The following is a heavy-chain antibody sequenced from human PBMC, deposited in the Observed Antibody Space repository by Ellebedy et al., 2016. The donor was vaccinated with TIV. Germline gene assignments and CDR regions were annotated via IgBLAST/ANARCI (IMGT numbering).Heavy chain of an antibody. CDR3: ARITNDYDSFDM. CDR1: GYTFTSYG. J-gene: IGHJ3*02. Sequence: ASVKVSXXASGYTFTSYGISWVRQAPGQGLEWMGWIHPPSGGTNYAPRIQGRVTMTRDTSISTAYMELSRLTSDDTAVYYCARITNDYDSFDMWGQGTMVTVS. CDR2: IHPPSGGT. V-gene: IGHV1-2*02. D-gene: IGHD3-16*01.